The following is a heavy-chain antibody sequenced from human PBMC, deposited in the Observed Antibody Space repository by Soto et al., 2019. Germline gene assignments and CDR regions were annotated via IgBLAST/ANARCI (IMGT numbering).Heavy chain of an antibody. CDR1: GYTLPNYS. Sequence: QVQFVQSGAEVKKPGASVRLSCKPSGYTLPNYSIQWVRQAAGQGLQWLGWINPGSSDTEYSLRFQGRVTLSRDNSASTFCMDLTSLTSEDTAVYFCTRDLNGGNPFDYWGQGTLVSVSS. CDR3: TRDLNGGNPFDY. D-gene: IGHD2-8*01. CDR2: INPGSSDT. V-gene: IGHV1-3*01. J-gene: IGHJ4*02.